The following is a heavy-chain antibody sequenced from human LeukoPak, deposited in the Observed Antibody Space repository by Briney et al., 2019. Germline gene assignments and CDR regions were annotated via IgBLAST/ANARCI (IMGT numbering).Heavy chain of an antibody. Sequence: SVKVSCKASGYTFTSYGISWVRQAPGQGLEWMGWITAYNGHTKYAQNLQGRVAMTTDTSKTTAYMELRSLQSDDSAMYYCARSVAVYSDSWTDYWGQGTLVTVSS. CDR2: ITAYNGHT. CDR1: GYTFTSYG. CDR3: ARSVAVYSDSWTDY. D-gene: IGHD6-6*01. V-gene: IGHV1-18*01. J-gene: IGHJ4*02.